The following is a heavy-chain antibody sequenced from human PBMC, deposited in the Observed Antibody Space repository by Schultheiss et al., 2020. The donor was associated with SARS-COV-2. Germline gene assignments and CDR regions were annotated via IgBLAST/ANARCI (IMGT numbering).Heavy chain of an antibody. CDR1: GGTFSSYT. V-gene: IGHV1-2*02. D-gene: IGHD2-15*01. CDR3: ATNSPTEVLVVVAANDPGYYGMDV. Sequence: ASVKVSCKASGGTFSSYTISWVRQAPGQGLEWMGWINPNSGGTNYAQKFQGRVTMTRDTSISTAYMELSRLRSDDTAVYYCATNSPTEVLVVVAANDPGYYGMDVWGQGTTVTVSS. CDR2: INPNSGGT. J-gene: IGHJ6*02.